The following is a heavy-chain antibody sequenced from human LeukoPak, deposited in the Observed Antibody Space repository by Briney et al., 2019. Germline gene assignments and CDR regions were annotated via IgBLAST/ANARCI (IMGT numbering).Heavy chain of an antibody. CDR2: VYYTEYT. J-gene: IGHJ4*02. V-gene: IGHV4-59*01. CDR3: ARDMRRHGESGYGFDY. D-gene: IGHD5-12*01. CDR1: NGSISSDY. Sequence: PSETLSLTCSVSNGSISSDYWSWIRQPPGKGLEWIGNVYYTEYTNYNPSFKGRVTISQDTSKNQFSLKLTSLTAADTAIYYCARDMRRHGESGYGFDYRGQGIRVTVSS.